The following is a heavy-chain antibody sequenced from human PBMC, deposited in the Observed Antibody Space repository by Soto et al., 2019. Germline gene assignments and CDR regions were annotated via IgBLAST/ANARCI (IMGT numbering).Heavy chain of an antibody. D-gene: IGHD3-22*01. V-gene: IGHV3-21*01. Sequence: EVQLVESGGGLVQPGGSLRLSCSASGFSFSPYILNWVRQAPGKGLEWVSSITSSSTYIYYVDSVRGRFTISRDNAKNSLSLQMNSLRAEDSAVYYCATGGDSSGFQSYSYYGMDVWGQGTTVTVSS. J-gene: IGHJ6*02. CDR2: ITSSSTYI. CDR1: GFSFSPYI. CDR3: ATGGDSSGFQSYSYYGMDV.